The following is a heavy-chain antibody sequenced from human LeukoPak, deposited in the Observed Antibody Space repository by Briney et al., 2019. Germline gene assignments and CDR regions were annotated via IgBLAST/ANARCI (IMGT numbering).Heavy chain of an antibody. J-gene: IGHJ6*03. V-gene: IGHV3-53*01. D-gene: IGHD3-10*01. Sequence: GGSLRLSCAASGFTVSSNYMSWVRQAPGKGLEWVSIIYSGGSTFYADSVKGRFTISRDNSKNTLYLQMNSLRAEDTAVYYCAKEKYYYGSGSLGYYMDVWGKGTTVTISS. CDR2: IYSGGST. CDR1: GFTVSSNY. CDR3: AKEKYYYGSGSLGYYMDV.